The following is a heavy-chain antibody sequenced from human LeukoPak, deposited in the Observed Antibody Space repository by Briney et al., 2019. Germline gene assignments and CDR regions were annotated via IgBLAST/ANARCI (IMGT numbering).Heavy chain of an antibody. Sequence: GASVNVSCTASGYTFTGYYMHWVRQAPGQGLEWMGWINPNSGGTNYAQKFQGWVTMTRDTSISTAYMELSRLRSDDTAVYYCARGMTNLDYYDSSTRIDDAFDIWGQGTMVTVSS. V-gene: IGHV1-2*04. CDR2: INPNSGGT. J-gene: IGHJ3*02. CDR3: ARGMTNLDYYDSSTRIDDAFDI. D-gene: IGHD3-22*01. CDR1: GYTFTGYY.